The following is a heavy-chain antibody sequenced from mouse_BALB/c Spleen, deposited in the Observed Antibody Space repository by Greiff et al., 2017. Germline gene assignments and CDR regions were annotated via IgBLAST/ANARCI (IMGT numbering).Heavy chain of an antibody. CDR2: IYPGNSDT. V-gene: IGHV1-5*01. CDR3: TRDRGYGSRAWFAY. D-gene: IGHD1-1*01. Sequence: VQLKQSGTVLARPGASVKMSCKASGYTFTSYWMHWVKQRPGQGLEWIGAIYPGNSDTSYNQKFKGKAKLTAVTSTSTAYMELSSLTNEDSAVYYCTRDRGYGSRAWFAYWGQGTLVTVSA. CDR1: GYTFTSYW. J-gene: IGHJ3*01.